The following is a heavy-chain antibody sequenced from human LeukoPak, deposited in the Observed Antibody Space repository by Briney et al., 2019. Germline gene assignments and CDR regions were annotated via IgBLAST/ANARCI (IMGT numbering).Heavy chain of an antibody. V-gene: IGHV1-2*02. CDR1: GYTFTDYY. CDR3: ARDGNFDY. CDR2: INPNSGGT. D-gene: IGHD1-14*01. Sequence: ASVKVSCKASGYTFTDYYMHWVRQAPGQGLEWMGWINPNSGGTNYVQKFQGRVTMTRDTSISAVYMELTRLRSDDTAFYYCARDGNFDYWGQGTLVTVSS. J-gene: IGHJ4*02.